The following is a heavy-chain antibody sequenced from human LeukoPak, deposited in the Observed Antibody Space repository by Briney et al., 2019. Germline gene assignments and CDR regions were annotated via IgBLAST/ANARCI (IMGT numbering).Heavy chain of an antibody. CDR1: GFTFSDYN. V-gene: IGHV3-11*01. Sequence: GGSLRLSCAASGFTFSDYNINWVRQAPGKGLEWVSYITNGGSTIHHADSVKGRFTISRDNAKKTLYLQMNSLRAEDTAVYYCARSIGLTGGGVDVWGQGTTVTVSS. D-gene: IGHD3-9*01. J-gene: IGHJ6*02. CDR3: ARSIGLTGGGVDV. CDR2: ITNGGSTI.